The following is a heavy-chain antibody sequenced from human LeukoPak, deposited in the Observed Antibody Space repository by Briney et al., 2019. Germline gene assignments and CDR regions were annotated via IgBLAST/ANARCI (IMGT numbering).Heavy chain of an antibody. J-gene: IGHJ4*02. V-gene: IGHV1-18*01. CDR1: GYTFTSYG. D-gene: IGHD3-22*01. CDR2: ISAYNGNT. CDR3: ARGPTYYYDSSGYADDY. Sequence: GASVKVSCKASGYTFTSYGISWVRQAPEQGLEWMGWISAYNGNTNYAQKLQGRVTMTTDTSTSTAYMELRSLRSDDTAVYYCARGPTYYYDSSGYADDYWGQGTLVTVSS.